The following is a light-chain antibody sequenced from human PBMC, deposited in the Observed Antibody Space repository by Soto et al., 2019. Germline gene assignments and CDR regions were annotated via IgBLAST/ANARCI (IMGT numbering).Light chain of an antibody. V-gene: IGKV3-11*01. CDR2: DAS. CDR1: QSVSSY. Sequence: EIVLTQSPATLSLSPGERATLSCRASQSVSSYLAWYQQKPGQAPRLLIYDASNRATGIPARFSGSGSGTDFTLTISSLEPEDFAVYYCQQPSTCPLTFRAGT. J-gene: IGKJ4*01. CDR3: QQPSTCPLT.